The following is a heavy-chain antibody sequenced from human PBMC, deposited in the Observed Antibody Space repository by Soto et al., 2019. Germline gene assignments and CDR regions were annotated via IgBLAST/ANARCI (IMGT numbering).Heavy chain of an antibody. V-gene: IGHV1-69*13. CDR1: GGTFSSYA. D-gene: IGHD1-26*01. CDR2: IIPIFGTA. J-gene: IGHJ6*02. CDR3: ARDIGPDTYYYYGMDV. Sequence: GASVKVSCKASGGTFSSYAISWLRQAPGQGLEWMGGIIPIFGTANYAQKFQGRVTITADESTSTAYMELSSLRSEDTAVYYCARDIGPDTYYYYGMDVWGQGTTVTVS.